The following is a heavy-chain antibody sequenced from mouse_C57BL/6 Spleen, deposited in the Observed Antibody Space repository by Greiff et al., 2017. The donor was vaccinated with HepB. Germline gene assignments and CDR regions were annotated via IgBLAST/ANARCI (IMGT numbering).Heavy chain of an antibody. CDR2: IYPRDGST. CDR1: GYTFTSYD. J-gene: IGHJ3*01. V-gene: IGHV1-85*01. CDR3: ARRIDAY. Sequence: QVHVKQSGPELVKPGASVKLSCKASGYTFTSYDINWVKQRPGQGLEWIGWIYPRDGSTTYNEKFKGKATLTVDTSSSTAYMELHSLTSEDSAVYFCARRIDAYWGQGTLVTVSA.